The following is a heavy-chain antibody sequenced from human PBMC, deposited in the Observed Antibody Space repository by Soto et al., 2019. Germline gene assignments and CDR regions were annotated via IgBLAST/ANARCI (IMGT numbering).Heavy chain of an antibody. D-gene: IGHD4-17*01. CDR3: ARDHPPYGDPNWFDP. Sequence: SKTLSLTCTVSCGSISSYYWSWIRQPAGKGLEWIGRIYTSGSTNYNPSLKSRVTMSVDTSKNQFSLKLSSVTAADTAVYYCARDHPPYGDPNWFDPWGQGTLVTVSS. CDR1: CGSISSYY. CDR2: IYTSGST. J-gene: IGHJ5*02. V-gene: IGHV4-4*07.